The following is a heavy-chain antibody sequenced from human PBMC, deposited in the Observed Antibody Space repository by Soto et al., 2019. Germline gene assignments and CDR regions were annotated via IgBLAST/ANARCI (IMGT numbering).Heavy chain of an antibody. CDR1: GGSISSGGYY. CDR3: ARDQGTMGNGDYGVSWFY. CDR2: IYYSGST. V-gene: IGHV4-31*03. Sequence: QVQLQESGPGLVKPSQTLSLTCTVSGGSISSGGYYWSWIRQHPGKGLEWIGYIYYSGSTYYNPSLKSRVTISVDTSKNQFCLKLSSVTAADTAVYYCARDQGTMGNGDYGVSWFYWGQGTLVTVSS. D-gene: IGHD4-17*01. J-gene: IGHJ4*02.